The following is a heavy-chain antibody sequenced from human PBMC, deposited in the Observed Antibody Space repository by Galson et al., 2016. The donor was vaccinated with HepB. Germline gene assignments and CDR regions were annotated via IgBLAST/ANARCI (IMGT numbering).Heavy chain of an antibody. J-gene: IGHJ4*02. CDR2: ISYDGSNK. Sequence: SLRLSCAASGFTFSSYAMHWVRQAPGKGLEWVAVISYDGSNKYYADSVEGRFTISRDNSKNTLYLQMNSLRTEDTAVYCCARTLYDYVWGSYRYPQDYWGQGTLGSVSS. D-gene: IGHD3-16*02. V-gene: IGHV3-30-3*01. CDR3: ARTLYDYVWGSYRYPQDY. CDR1: GFTFSSYA.